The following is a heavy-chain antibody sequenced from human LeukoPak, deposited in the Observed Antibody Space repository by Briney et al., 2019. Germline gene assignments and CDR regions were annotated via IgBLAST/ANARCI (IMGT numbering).Heavy chain of an antibody. CDR1: GVTFSSHS. J-gene: IGHJ5*01. Sequence: GGSLRLSCAASGVTFSSHSMHWVRQAPGKGLVWVSGISNDGTSTTYADSVKGRFTISRDNAKNTLYLQMHSLRAEDTAVYSCARGWLGPDSCGQGTLVTVSS. CDR2: ISNDGTST. CDR3: ARGWLGPDS. D-gene: IGHD3-10*01. V-gene: IGHV3-74*01.